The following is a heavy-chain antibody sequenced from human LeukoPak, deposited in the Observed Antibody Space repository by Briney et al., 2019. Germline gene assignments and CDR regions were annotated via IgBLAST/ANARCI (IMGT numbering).Heavy chain of an antibody. V-gene: IGHV4-59*08. D-gene: IGHD3-22*01. Sequence: PSQTLSLTCTVSGGSISSYYWSWIRQPPGKGLEWIGYIYYSGSTNYNPSLKSRVTISVDTSKNQFSLKLSSVTAADTAVYYCARHPSYYDRIDYWGQGTLVTVSS. J-gene: IGHJ4*02. CDR2: IYYSGST. CDR3: ARHPSYYDRIDY. CDR1: GGSISSYY.